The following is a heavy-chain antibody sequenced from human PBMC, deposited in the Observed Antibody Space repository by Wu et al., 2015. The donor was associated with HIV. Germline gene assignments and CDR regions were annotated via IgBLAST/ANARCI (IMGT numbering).Heavy chain of an antibody. CDR1: GYTFTSYY. V-gene: IGHV1-46*01. CDR2: INPSGGST. J-gene: IGHJ6*02. Sequence: QVQLVQSGAEVKKPGASVKVSCKASGYTFTSYYMHWVRQAPGQGLEWMGIINPSGGSTSYAQKFQGRVTMTRDTSTSTVYMGLSSLRSEDTAVYYCARDGGERWSSSWKGSPKYYYYGMDVWGQGTTVTVSS. CDR3: ARDGGERWSSSWKGSPKYYYYGMDV. D-gene: IGHD6-13*01.